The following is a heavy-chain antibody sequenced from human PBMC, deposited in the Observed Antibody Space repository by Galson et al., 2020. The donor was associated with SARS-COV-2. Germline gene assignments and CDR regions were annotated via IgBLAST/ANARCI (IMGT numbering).Heavy chain of an antibody. Sequence: GESLKISCRTSGYSFTNYWIGWVRQMPGKGLEWMGIIYPDDSYTIYSPSFQGQVTISADKSISTAFLQWSSLKASDTAIYYCARRLYGSGSSGQSNWFDPWGQGTLVIVSS. CDR2: IYPDDSYT. V-gene: IGHV5-51*01. CDR1: GYSFTNYW. J-gene: IGHJ5*02. D-gene: IGHD3-10*01. CDR3: ARRLYGSGSSGQSNWFDP.